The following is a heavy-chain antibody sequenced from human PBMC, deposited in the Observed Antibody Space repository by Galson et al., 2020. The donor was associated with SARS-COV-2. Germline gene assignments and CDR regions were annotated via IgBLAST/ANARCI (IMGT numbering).Heavy chain of an antibody. CDR3: ARVPGWSSGWADFDY. Sequence: TGGSLRLSCAASGFTFSSYAMHWVRQAPGTGLEWVAVISYDGSNKYYADSVKGRFTISRDNSKNTLYLQMNSLRAEDTAVYYCARVPGWSSGWADFDYWGQGTRVTVSS. CDR1: GFTFSSYA. CDR2: ISYDGSNK. D-gene: IGHD6-19*01. J-gene: IGHJ4*02. V-gene: IGHV3-30-3*01.